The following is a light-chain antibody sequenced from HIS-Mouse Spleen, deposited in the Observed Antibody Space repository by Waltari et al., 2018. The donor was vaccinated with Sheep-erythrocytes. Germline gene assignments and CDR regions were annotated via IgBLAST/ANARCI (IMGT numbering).Light chain of an antibody. CDR1: SSNIGSNY. J-gene: IGLJ3*02. Sequence: QSVLTQPPSASGTPGQRVTISCSGSSSNIGSNYVYWYQQLPGTAPKLLICRNNQRPSVVPDRFSGSKSGTSASLAISGLRSEDEADYYCAAWDDSLSGRVFGGGTKLTVL. CDR2: RNN. CDR3: AAWDDSLSGRV. V-gene: IGLV1-47*01.